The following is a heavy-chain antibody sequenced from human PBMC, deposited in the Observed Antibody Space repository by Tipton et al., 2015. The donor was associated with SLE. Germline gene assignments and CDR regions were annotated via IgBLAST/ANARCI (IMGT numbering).Heavy chain of an antibody. CDR1: GYTFTSYG. CDR3: ARYLYNYYYMDV. CDR2: ISGYNGDT. Sequence: QLVQSGAEVKRPGASVKVSCQTSGYTFTSYGISWVRQAPGQGLEWVGWISGYNGDTNYEQNLHDRVTLTTDTATSTAYMELRSLRSGDTGVYYCARYLYNYYYMDVWGEGTTVTVSS. V-gene: IGHV1-18*01. J-gene: IGHJ6*03.